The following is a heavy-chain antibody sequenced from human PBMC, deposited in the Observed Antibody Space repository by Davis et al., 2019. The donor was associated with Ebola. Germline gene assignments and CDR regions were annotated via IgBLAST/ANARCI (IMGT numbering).Heavy chain of an antibody. CDR1: GNRFSSHW. V-gene: IGHV5-51*01. CDR3: ATLRRTITGMDDGFDI. CDR2: IYTGDSDT. Sequence: GESLKISCKDSGNRFSSHWIGWMRQMPGKGLEWMGIIYTGDSDTRYSPSFRGQVTISADKSIKTAFLQWSSLRASDTAIYYCATLRRTITGMDDGFDIWGQGTMVTVSS. J-gene: IGHJ3*02. D-gene: IGHD1-20*01.